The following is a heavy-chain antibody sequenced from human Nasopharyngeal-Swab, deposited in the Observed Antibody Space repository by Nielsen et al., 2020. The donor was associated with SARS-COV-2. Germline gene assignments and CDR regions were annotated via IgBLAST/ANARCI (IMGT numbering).Heavy chain of an antibody. CDR1: GFSFSDYY. J-gene: IGHJ4*02. D-gene: IGHD3-22*01. Sequence: GGSLRLSCAASGFSFSDYYMSWLRQAPGKGLEWISYISSGGTTKYYADSVKGRFAISRDNARRSLFLQMNSLRAEDTALYYCARRAYHYDSRGFYEDYWGQGTLVTVSS. CDR3: ARRAYHYDSRGFYEDY. V-gene: IGHV3-11*04. CDR2: ISSGGTTK.